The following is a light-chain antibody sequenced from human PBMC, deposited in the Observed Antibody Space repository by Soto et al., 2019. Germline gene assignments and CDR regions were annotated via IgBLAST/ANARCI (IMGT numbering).Light chain of an antibody. J-gene: IGLJ1*01. CDR2: DVS. CDR3: SSYTSSSTLD. CDR1: SSDVGGYNY. V-gene: IGLV2-14*01. Sequence: QSALTQPASVSGSPGQSITISCTGTSSDVGGYNYVSWYQQHPGKAPKLMIYDVSNRPSGVSNRFSGSKSGNTASLTISGLQAEDEADYYCSSYTSSSTLDFGPGTKVTVL.